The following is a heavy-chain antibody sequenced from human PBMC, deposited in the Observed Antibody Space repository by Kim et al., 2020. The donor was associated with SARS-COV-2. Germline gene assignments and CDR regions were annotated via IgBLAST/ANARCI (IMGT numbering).Heavy chain of an antibody. D-gene: IGHD1-26*01. CDR1: GDSVSSNSVA. CDR3: ARSYSGTYNS. CDR2: TYYRSKWYN. V-gene: IGHV6-1*01. J-gene: IGHJ4*02. Sequence: SQTLSLTCAISGDSVSSNSVAWNWIRQSPSRGLEWLVRTYYRSKWYNDYAVSVKSRITITPDTSKNQFSLHLSSVSPEDTAIYYCARSYSGTYNSWGQGTLVTVSS.